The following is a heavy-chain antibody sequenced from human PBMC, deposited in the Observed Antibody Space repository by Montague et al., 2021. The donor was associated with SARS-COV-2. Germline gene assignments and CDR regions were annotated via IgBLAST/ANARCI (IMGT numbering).Heavy chain of an antibody. CDR1: RGSISSGTW. V-gene: IGHV4-4*02. D-gene: IGHD3-10*01. CDR3: ARLSSEIGSYIWFDP. Sequence: SETLSLTCAVSRGSISSGTWCTWFRHPPGKGLEWICEISHSGGTNFNPSLKSRVTISVDKSKNQFSLNLKPVTSADTAVYYCARLSSEIGSYIWFDPWGQGTMVAVSS. J-gene: IGHJ5*02. CDR2: ISHSGGT.